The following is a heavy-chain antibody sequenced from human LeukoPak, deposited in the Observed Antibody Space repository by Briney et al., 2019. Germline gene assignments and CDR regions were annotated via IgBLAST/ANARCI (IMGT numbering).Heavy chain of an antibody. CDR2: MNPNSGNA. Sequence: ASVKVSCKASGYTFAGYVINWVRRATGQGLEWMGWMNPNSGNANSAQKFQGRITMTRDTSIDTAYMELSSLRSEDTAVYYCARGPILVRGVILADSVGGMDVWGQGTTVTVSS. V-gene: IGHV1-8*01. D-gene: IGHD3-10*01. J-gene: IGHJ6*02. CDR1: GYTFAGYV. CDR3: ARGPILVRGVILADSVGGMDV.